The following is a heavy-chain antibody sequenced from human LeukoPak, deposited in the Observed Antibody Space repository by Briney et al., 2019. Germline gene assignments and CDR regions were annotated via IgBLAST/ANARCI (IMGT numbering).Heavy chain of an antibody. Sequence: SGGSLRLSCAASGFTFSSYAMTWVRQAPGKGLEWVSTISGTGGSTYYADSVKGRFTISRDNSKNPLYLQMTSLRAEDTAVYYCAKMWELPKRFDYWGQGTLVTVSS. D-gene: IGHD1-26*01. J-gene: IGHJ4*02. CDR1: GFTFSSYA. CDR2: ISGTGGST. CDR3: AKMWELPKRFDY. V-gene: IGHV3-23*01.